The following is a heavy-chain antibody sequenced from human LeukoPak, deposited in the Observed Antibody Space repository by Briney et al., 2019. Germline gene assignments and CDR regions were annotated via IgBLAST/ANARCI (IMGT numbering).Heavy chain of an antibody. CDR1: DDSISSSNW. CDR2: IYHTGST. Sequence: PSETLSLTCAVSDDSISSSNWWSWVRQPPGKGREWSGEIYHTGSTNYNPSLKSRVTISVDTDKNQFSLKVSSVTAEETAVYYCARGGGRSTEGGVWYYYYYMDVWGKGTTVTVSS. V-gene: IGHV4-4*02. CDR3: ARGGGRSTEGGVWYYYYYMDV. D-gene: IGHD3-16*01. J-gene: IGHJ6*03.